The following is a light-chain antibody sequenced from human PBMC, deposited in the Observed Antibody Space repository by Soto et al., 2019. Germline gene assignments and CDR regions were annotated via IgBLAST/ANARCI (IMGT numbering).Light chain of an antibody. CDR3: SAYTVSRTYV. V-gene: IGLV2-14*01. Sequence: QSALTQPASVSGSPGQSITISCTGSSSDVGAYTSVSWYQQHPGKAPKLMIYEVSNWPSGVSRRFSGSKSGNTASLTISGLQGEDEADYYCSAYTVSRTYVFGTGTKV. J-gene: IGLJ1*01. CDR2: EVS. CDR1: SSDVGAYTS.